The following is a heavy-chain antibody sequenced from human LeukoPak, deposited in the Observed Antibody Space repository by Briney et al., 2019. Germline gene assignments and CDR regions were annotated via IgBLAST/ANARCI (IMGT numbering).Heavy chain of an antibody. CDR2: INPSGGGT. D-gene: IGHD1-26*01. Sequence: GASVKVSCKASGYTFTSYYIHWVRQAPGQGLAWMGIINPSGGGTRYAPKFQGRVTMSRDTPTNTVYMERSSLRSEDTAVYYCARGRSRLWSDAFDIWAQGTVVTVSS. J-gene: IGHJ3*02. CDR3: ARGRSRLWSDAFDI. V-gene: IGHV1-46*01. CDR1: GYTFTSYY.